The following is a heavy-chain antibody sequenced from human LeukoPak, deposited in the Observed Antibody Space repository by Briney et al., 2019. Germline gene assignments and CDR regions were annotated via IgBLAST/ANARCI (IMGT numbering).Heavy chain of an antibody. J-gene: IGHJ3*02. V-gene: IGHV3-9*03. Sequence: GGSLRLSCAASGFTFDDYAMHWVRQAPGKGLEWVSGTSWNSGNIGYADSVKGRFTISRENAKNSLYLQMNSLRVEDMALYYCAKDRQTTAVVTLGSVFDIWGQGTMVTVSS. CDR2: TSWNSGNI. CDR3: AKDRQTTAVVTLGSVFDI. D-gene: IGHD4-23*01. CDR1: GFTFDDYA.